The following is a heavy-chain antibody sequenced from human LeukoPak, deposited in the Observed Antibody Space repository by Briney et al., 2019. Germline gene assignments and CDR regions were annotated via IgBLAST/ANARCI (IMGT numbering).Heavy chain of an antibody. V-gene: IGHV3-21*01. CDR2: ISGSSRNI. Sequence: GGSLRLSCTASGFTFINYSMNWVRQAPGKGLEWVSSISGSSRNIHYAESLKGRFTISRDNAKKSLYLQMNSLRAEDTAVYYCAGSCTKGVCYGDWYFDLWGRGTLVTVSS. D-gene: IGHD2-8*01. J-gene: IGHJ2*01. CDR3: AGSCTKGVCYGDWYFDL. CDR1: GFTFINYS.